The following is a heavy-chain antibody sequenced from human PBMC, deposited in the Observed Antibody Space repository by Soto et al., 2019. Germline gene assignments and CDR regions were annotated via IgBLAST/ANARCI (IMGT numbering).Heavy chain of an antibody. Sequence: SVKVSCKASGGTFSSYAISWVRQAPGQGLEWMGGIIPIFGTANYAQRFQGRVTITADESTSTAYMELSSLRSEDTAVYYCARDQGTGTTNFDYWGQGTLVTVSS. CDR1: GGTFSSYA. CDR3: ARDQGTGTTNFDY. CDR2: IIPIFGTA. D-gene: IGHD1-1*01. J-gene: IGHJ4*02. V-gene: IGHV1-69*13.